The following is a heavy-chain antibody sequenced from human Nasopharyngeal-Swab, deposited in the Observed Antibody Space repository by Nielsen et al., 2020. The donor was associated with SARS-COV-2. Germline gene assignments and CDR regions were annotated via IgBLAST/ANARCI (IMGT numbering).Heavy chain of an antibody. D-gene: IGHD6-19*01. CDR3: ATERAIAVAGTFGAKFDY. V-gene: IGHV4-39*01. CDR2: IYYSGNT. J-gene: IGHJ4*02. Sequence: WIRQPPGKGLEWIGSIYYSGNTYYNPSLKSRVTISVDTSKNQFSLKLSSVTAADTAVYYCATERAIAVAGTFGAKFDYWGQGTLVTVSS.